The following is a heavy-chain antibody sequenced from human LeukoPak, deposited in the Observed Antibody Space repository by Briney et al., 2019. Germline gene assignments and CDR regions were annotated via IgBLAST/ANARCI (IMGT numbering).Heavy chain of an antibody. CDR3: ARDPNLYYYSSGSHFPSGFGS. J-gene: IGHJ4*02. D-gene: IGHD3-10*01. CDR1: GFPFRSYG. V-gene: IGHV3-33*01. Sequence: GGSLRLSCAASGFPFRSYGMHWVRQAPGKGLEWVAVIWYEDGSNRIYADSVRGRFTISRDNSRNTLYLHMNSLRAEDTAVYYCARDPNLYYYSSGSHFPSGFGSWGQGTLVTVSS. CDR2: IWYEDGSNR.